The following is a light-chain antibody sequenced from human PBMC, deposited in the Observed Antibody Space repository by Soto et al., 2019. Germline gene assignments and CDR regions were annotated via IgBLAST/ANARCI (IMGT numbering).Light chain of an antibody. CDR1: SSDLGDYDY. V-gene: IGLV2-8*01. J-gene: IGLJ2*01. CDR3: SSYAGSNNLI. Sequence: QSVLTQPPSASGSPGQSVTISCTGTSSDLGDYDYVSWYQQHPGKAPKLMIYEVNKRPSGVPDRCSGSKSGNTASLTVTGLQAEDEADYYCSSYAGSNNLIFGGGTKLTVL. CDR2: EVN.